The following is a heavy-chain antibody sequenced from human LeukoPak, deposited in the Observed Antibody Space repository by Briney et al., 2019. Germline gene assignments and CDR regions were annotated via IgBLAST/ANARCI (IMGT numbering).Heavy chain of an antibody. D-gene: IGHD3-9*01. CDR1: GYTFTGYY. CDR2: INPNSGVT. Sequence: ASVKVSCKASGYTFTGYYMHWVRQAPGQGLEWMGWINPNSGVTNYAQKFQGRVTMTRDTSISTAYMELSRLRSDDTAVYYCATDYDIPDAFDIWGQGTMVTVSS. J-gene: IGHJ3*02. V-gene: IGHV1-2*02. CDR3: ATDYDIPDAFDI.